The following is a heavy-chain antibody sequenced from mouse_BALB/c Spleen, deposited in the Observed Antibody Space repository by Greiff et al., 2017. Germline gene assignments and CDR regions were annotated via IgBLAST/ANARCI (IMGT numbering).Heavy chain of an antibody. Sequence: EVKLVESGGGLVKPGGSLKLSCAASGFTFSDYYMYWVRQTPEKRLEWVATISDGGSYTYYPDSVKGRFTISRDNDKNNLYLQMSSLKSEDTAMYYCASLTTATAAYWGQGTLVTVSA. CDR1: GFTFSDYY. D-gene: IGHD1-2*01. V-gene: IGHV5-4*02. J-gene: IGHJ3*01. CDR3: ASLTTATAAY. CDR2: ISDGGSYT.